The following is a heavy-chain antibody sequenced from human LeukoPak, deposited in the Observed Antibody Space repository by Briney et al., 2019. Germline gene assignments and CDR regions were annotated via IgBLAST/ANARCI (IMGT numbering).Heavy chain of an antibody. CDR1: GFIFVDYA. V-gene: IGHV3-9*03. D-gene: IGHD5-24*01. CDR3: AKVAHKRWPFYSDS. J-gene: IGHJ4*02. CDR2: IDWNSAST. Sequence: GGSLRLSCVGSGFIFVDYAMHWVRQAPGKGLEWVAGIDWNSASTGYADSVKGRFTISRDNAKNSLYLHMNSLRVDDMALYYCAKVAHKRWPFYSDSWGQGTLVTVSS.